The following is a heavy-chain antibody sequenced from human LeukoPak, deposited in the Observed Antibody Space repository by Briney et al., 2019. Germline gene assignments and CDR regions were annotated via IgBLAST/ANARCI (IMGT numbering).Heavy chain of an antibody. CDR2: IIPIFGTA. V-gene: IGHV1-69*13. Sequence: ASVKVSCKASGGTFSSYAISWVRQAPGQGLEWVGGIIPIFGTANYAQKFQGRVTITADESTSTAYMELSSLRSEDTAVYYCARDAFYCSSTSCQFDAFDIWGQGTMVTVSS. J-gene: IGHJ3*02. D-gene: IGHD2-2*01. CDR1: GGTFSSYA. CDR3: ARDAFYCSSTSCQFDAFDI.